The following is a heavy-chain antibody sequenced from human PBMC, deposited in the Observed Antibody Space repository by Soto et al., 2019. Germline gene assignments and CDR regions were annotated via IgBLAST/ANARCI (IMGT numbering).Heavy chain of an antibody. J-gene: IGHJ6*02. CDR2: MNPNSGNT. D-gene: IGHD3-22*01. CDR1: GYTCTSYD. V-gene: IGHV1-8*01. CDR3: ARDRGGDHDSSGYYRYYYGMDG. Sequence: ASLKVSCKASGYTCTSYDINWVLQATGQGLEWMGWMNPNSGNTGYAQKFQGRVTMTRNTSISTAYMELSSLRSDDTAVYYCARDRGGDHDSSGYYRYYYGMDGWGQGTTVTVSS.